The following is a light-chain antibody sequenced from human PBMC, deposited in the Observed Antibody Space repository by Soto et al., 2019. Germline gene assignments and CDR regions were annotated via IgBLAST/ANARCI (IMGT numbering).Light chain of an antibody. CDR2: GAS. Sequence: EIVLTQSPGTLSLSPGERATLSCRASQSVSSSYLAWYQQKPGRAPRLLIYGASSRATGIPDRFSGSGSGTDSTLTISRLEPEDFAVYYCQQYGSSPRTF. V-gene: IGKV3-20*01. CDR1: QSVSSSY. J-gene: IGKJ1*01. CDR3: QQYGSSPRT.